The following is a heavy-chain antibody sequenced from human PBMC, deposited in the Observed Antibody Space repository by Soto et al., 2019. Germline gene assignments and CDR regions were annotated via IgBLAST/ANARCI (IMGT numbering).Heavy chain of an antibody. V-gene: IGHV3-64*02. J-gene: IGHJ4*02. D-gene: IGHD3-10*01. Sequence: GGSLRLSCAASGFTFSIYAMHWVRQAPGKGLEYVSAISYDGTITYYADSVKGRFTISRDDSRNTVYLQMGSLRPEDMAVYYCARGSYYSSGTVHRPYDYWGQGTLVTVS. CDR3: ARGSYYSSGTVHRPYDY. CDR2: ISYDGTIT. CDR1: GFTFSIYA.